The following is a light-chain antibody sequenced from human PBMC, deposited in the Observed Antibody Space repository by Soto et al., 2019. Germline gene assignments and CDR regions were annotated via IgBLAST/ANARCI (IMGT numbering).Light chain of an antibody. CDR2: GAS. Sequence: EIVLTQSPGTLSLSPGERATLSCRASQSLSTNYLAWYQRKPGQAPRLLIYGASSRATDIQRRFSGSGSGTEFTLTIARLEPEDFAVYYCQQYGDFPPTFRQGTKVEIK. CDR1: QSLSTNY. J-gene: IGKJ1*01. CDR3: QQYGDFPPT. V-gene: IGKV3-20*01.